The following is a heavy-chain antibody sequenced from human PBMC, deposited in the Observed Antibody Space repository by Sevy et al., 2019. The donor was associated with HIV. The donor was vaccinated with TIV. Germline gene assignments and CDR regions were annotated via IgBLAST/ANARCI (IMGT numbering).Heavy chain of an antibody. CDR2: ISSSGHYI. J-gene: IGHJ5*02. Sequence: GGSLRLSCGASGFTFSRYSMNWVRQAPGKGLEWVSYISSSGHYIQYADTVRGRFTITRDNARACLDLQMNGLGAEDKAGYFCVRWDYSTSGNWFDPWGQGTLVTVSS. D-gene: IGHD6-13*01. CDR3: VRWDYSTSGNWFDP. V-gene: IGHV3-21*01. CDR1: GFTFSRYS.